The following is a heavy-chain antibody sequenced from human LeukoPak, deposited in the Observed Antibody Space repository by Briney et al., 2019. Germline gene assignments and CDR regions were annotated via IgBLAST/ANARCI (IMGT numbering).Heavy chain of an antibody. CDR1: GYSFTGYW. V-gene: IGHV5-10-1*01. Sequence: GESLKISYKGSGYSFTGYWISWVRQMPGKGLEWMGRIDPSDSYTNYSPSFQGHVTISADKSISTAYLQWSSLKASDTAMYYCARQGVGYCSSTSCYAYKHWGQGTLVTVSS. J-gene: IGHJ1*01. D-gene: IGHD2-2*01. CDR2: IDPSDSYT. CDR3: ARQGVGYCSSTSCYAYKH.